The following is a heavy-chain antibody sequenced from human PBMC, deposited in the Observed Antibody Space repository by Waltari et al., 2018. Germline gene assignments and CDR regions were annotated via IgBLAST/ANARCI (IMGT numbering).Heavy chain of an antibody. CDR2: IYYSGST. D-gene: IGHD3-10*01. CDR3: ARCYGIHYYYMDV. J-gene: IGHJ6*03. CDR1: GGSISSGGYY. V-gene: IGHV4-31*03. Sequence: QVQLQESGPGLVKPSQTLSLTCTVSGGSISSGGYYWSWIRQHPGKGLEWIGYIYYSGSTYYHPSLKSRVTISVDTSKNQFSLKLSSVTAADTAVYYCARCYGIHYYYMDVWGKGTTVTVSS.